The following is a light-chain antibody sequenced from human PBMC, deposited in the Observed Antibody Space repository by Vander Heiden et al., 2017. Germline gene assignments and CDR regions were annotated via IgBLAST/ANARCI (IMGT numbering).Light chain of an antibody. CDR3: QQSDSTPPT. Sequence: DIQMTQSPSSLSASVGDRVTITCRASQSISSYLNWYQQKPGKAPKLLIYAASSLQSGVPSRFSGSESGTDFTLTISSLQPEDFATYYCQQSDSTPPTFGGATKVEIK. CDR1: QSISSY. J-gene: IGKJ4*01. CDR2: AAS. V-gene: IGKV1-39*01.